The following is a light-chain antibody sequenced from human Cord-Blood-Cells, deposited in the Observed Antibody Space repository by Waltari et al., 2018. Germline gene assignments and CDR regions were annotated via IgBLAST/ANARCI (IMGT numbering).Light chain of an antibody. Sequence: SYELTQPPSVSVSPGQTARITCSGDALPKQYAYWYQQKPGQAPVLVIYKDSERPSVIPERCSGSSSGTTVTLTISGVQAEDEADYYCQSADSSGTWVFGGGTKLTVL. CDR1: ALPKQY. CDR2: KDS. J-gene: IGLJ3*02. V-gene: IGLV3-25*03. CDR3: QSADSSGTWV.